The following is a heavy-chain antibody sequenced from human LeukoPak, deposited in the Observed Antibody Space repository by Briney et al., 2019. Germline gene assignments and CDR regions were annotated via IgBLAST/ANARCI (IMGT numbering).Heavy chain of an antibody. CDR1: GGSFSGYY. D-gene: IGHD4-11*01. J-gene: IGHJ5*02. CDR3: ASVTVFYNWFDP. V-gene: IGHV4-34*01. CDR2: INHSGST. Sequence: SETLSLTCAVYGGSFSGYYWSWIRQPPGKGLEWIGEINHSGSTNYNPSLKSRVTISVDTSKNQFSLKLSSVTAADTAVYYCASVTVFYNWFDPWGQGTLVTVSS.